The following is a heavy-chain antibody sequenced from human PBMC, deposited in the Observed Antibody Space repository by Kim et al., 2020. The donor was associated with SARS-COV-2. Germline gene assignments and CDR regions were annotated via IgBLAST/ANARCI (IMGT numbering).Heavy chain of an antibody. CDR2: IDYRGST. Sequence: SETLSLTCSVSGVSISSYYWSWIRETPGKRMEWIGYIDYRGSTDYNPSLQSRVTISIDTSKNQFSLKVFSVTAADTAVYYCAAVGTSNGVHIGDFDYWG. CDR1: GVSISSYY. J-gene: IGHJ4*01. CDR3: AAVGTSNGVHIGDFDY. V-gene: IGHV4-59*12. D-gene: IGHD2-8*01.